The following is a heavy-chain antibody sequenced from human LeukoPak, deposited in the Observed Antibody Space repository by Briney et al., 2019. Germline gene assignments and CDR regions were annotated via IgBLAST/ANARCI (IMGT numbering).Heavy chain of an antibody. V-gene: IGHV1-8*03. CDR2: MNPNTGNA. D-gene: IGHD3-16*01. CDR1: GYTFTTYD. J-gene: IGHJ2*01. CDR3: TRRGVPAYWYFGL. Sequence: GASVKVSCKASGYTFTTYDINWVRQATGQGLEWMGCMNPNTGNAGYAQKFQGRVTITRDSSISTAYMELSGLTSDDPAVYYCTRRGVPAYWYFGLWGRGTLVTVSS.